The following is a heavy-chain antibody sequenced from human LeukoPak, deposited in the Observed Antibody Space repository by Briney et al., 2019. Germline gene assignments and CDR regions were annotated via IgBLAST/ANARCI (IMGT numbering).Heavy chain of an antibody. Sequence: ASVKVSCKASGYTFTNYGINWVRQAPGQGLEWMGWISAYNGDTNYAQKLQGRVTMTTGTSTSTAYMELRSLRSDDTAVYYCARRTIAAAGNNWFDPWGQGTLVTVSS. V-gene: IGHV1-18*01. D-gene: IGHD6-13*01. CDR1: GYTFTNYG. CDR2: ISAYNGDT. CDR3: ARRTIAAAGNNWFDP. J-gene: IGHJ5*02.